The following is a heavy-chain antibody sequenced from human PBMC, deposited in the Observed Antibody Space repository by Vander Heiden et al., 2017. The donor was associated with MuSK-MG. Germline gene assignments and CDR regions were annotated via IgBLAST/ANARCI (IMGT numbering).Heavy chain of an antibody. Sequence: ELQLLESGGGLVQPGGSVRLPCPASGFTFSSYAMSWVRQAPGEGLEWVSAISGSGGSTYYADSVKGRFTISRDNSKNTLYMQMNSLRAEDTAVYYCAKDPARSTSPNWFDPWGQGTLVTVSS. V-gene: IGHV3-23*01. CDR2: ISGSGGST. D-gene: IGHD2-2*01. CDR1: GFTFSSYA. J-gene: IGHJ5*02. CDR3: AKDPARSTSPNWFDP.